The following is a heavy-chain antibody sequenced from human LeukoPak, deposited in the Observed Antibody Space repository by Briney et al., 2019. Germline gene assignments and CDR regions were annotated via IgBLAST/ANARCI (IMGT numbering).Heavy chain of an antibody. CDR1: GFTFNNYW. CDR2: INQDESEK. J-gene: IGHJ3*01. D-gene: IGHD3-10*01. Sequence: PGGSLRLSCAASGFTFNNYWMSWVRRAPGKGLEWVANINQDESEKYYVDSVKGRFTISRDNAKNTLNLQMNSLRAEDTAVYYCARGVLRWFGESPDAFDLWGQGTMVTVSS. CDR3: ARGVLRWFGESPDAFDL. V-gene: IGHV3-7*01.